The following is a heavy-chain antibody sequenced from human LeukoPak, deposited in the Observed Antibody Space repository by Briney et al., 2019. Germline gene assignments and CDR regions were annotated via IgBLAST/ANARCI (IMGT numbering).Heavy chain of an antibody. J-gene: IGHJ3*02. V-gene: IGHV3-30*18. D-gene: IGHD1-1*01. CDR1: GFTFSSYG. Sequence: GGSLRLSCAASGFTFSSYGMHWVRQAPGKGLEWVAVISYDGSNKYYADSVKGRFTISRDNSKNTLYLQMNSLRAEDTAVYYCAKVIWNDGVGAFDIWGQGTMVTVSS. CDR3: AKVIWNDGVGAFDI. CDR2: ISYDGSNK.